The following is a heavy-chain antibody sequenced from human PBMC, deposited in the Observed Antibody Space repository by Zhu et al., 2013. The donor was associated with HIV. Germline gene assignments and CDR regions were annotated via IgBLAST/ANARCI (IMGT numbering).Heavy chain of an antibody. Sequence: QVQLVQSGAEVKKPGSSVKVSCKASGGTFSSYGINWVRQAPGQGLEWMGWITPVFGIPNYAQKFQGRVTITADESTSTAYMELSSLRSEDTAVYYCARDGHRNDYGGYAFDSLGQGTMVTVSS. V-gene: IGHV1-69*12. CDR2: ITPVFGIP. CDR1: GGTFSSYG. CDR3: ARDGHRNDYGGYAFDS. J-gene: IGHJ3*02. D-gene: IGHD4-17*01.